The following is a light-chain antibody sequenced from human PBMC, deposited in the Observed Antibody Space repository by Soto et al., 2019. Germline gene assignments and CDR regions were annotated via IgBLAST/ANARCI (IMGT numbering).Light chain of an antibody. CDR3: GTWDSSLTICV. J-gene: IGLJ1*01. Sequence: QSVLTQPASVSGSPGQSITISCTGTSSDVGGYTYVSWYQHHPGKAPKLMIYEVNNRPSGIPDRFSGSKSGTSATLAITGLQTGDEADYYCGTWDSSLTICVFGTGTKVTVL. CDR1: SSDVGGYTY. V-gene: IGLV2-14*01. CDR2: EVN.